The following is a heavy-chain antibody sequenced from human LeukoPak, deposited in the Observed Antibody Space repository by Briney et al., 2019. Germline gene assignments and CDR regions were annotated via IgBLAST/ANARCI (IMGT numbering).Heavy chain of an antibody. Sequence: SVKVSCKASGYTFTGYYMHWVRQAPGQGLEWMGGIIPIFGTANYAQKFQGRVTITADESTSTAYMELSSLRSEDTAVYYCGGLGYGYAWGQGTLVTVSS. D-gene: IGHD5-18*01. CDR3: GGLGYGYA. CDR1: GYTFTGYY. CDR2: IIPIFGTA. V-gene: IGHV1-69*13. J-gene: IGHJ5*02.